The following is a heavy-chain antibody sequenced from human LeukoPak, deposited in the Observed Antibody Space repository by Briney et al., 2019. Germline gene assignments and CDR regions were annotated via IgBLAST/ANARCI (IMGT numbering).Heavy chain of an antibody. J-gene: IGHJ4*02. D-gene: IGHD3-10*01. CDR1: GGSIRSGRYY. Sequence: SETLSLTCTVSGGSIRSGRYYWSWIRQPPGKGLEWIAYIYYSGSTNYNPSLKSRVTISVDTSKNQSSLKLSSVTAADTAVYYCARRYGSGSSGTFDYWGQGTLVTVSS. CDR2: IYYSGST. V-gene: IGHV4-61*01. CDR3: ARRYGSGSSGTFDY.